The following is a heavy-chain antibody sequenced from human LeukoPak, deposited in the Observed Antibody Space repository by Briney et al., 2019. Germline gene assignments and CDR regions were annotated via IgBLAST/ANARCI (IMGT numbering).Heavy chain of an antibody. J-gene: IGHJ5*02. CDR2: ISGSGGST. D-gene: IGHD3-9*01. CDR3: AKVGCNYDILTGYCRGNWFDP. CDR1: GFTFSSYA. Sequence: GGSLRLSCAASGFTFSSYAMSWVRQAPGKGLEWVSAISGSGGSTYYADSVKGQFTISRDNSKNTLYLQMNSLRAEDTAVYYCAKVGCNYDILTGYCRGNWFDPWGQGTLVTVSS. V-gene: IGHV3-23*01.